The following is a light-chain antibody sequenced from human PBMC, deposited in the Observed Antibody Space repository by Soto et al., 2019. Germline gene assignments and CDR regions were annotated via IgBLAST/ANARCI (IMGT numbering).Light chain of an antibody. CDR1: QSVSXXN. Sequence: EIVLTQSPVTLSLSPGERXTLXXRASQSVSXXNLAWYQQKTGQAPRLLIYGTSSRATGIPDRFSGSGSGTDFTLTISRLEXXXXXXXXXXXXXXXXXYTFGQGTKLEIK. V-gene: IGKV3-20*01. J-gene: IGKJ2*01. CDR2: GTS. CDR3: XXXXXXXXYT.